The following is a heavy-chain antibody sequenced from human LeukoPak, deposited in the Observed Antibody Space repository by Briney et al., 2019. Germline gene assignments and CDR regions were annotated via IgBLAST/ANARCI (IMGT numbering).Heavy chain of an antibody. CDR3: ARLVRAAAGKDWFDP. CDR2: IYPGDSDT. Sequence: GESLKISCNGSGYSFTSYWIGWVRQMPGKGLEWMGIIYPGDSDTRYSPSFQGQVTISADKSISTAYLQWSSLKASDTAMYYCARLVRAAAGKDWFDPWGQGTLVTVSS. D-gene: IGHD6-13*01. V-gene: IGHV5-51*01. J-gene: IGHJ5*02. CDR1: GYSFTSYW.